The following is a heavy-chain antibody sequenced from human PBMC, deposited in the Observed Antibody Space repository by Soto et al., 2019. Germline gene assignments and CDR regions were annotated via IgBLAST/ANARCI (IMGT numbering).Heavy chain of an antibody. CDR3: ARQRDGYNYRYFDY. CDR2: IYYSGST. V-gene: IGHV4-31*03. CDR1: GGSISSGGYY. J-gene: IGHJ4*02. D-gene: IGHD5-12*01. Sequence: QVQLQESGPGLVKPSQTLSLTCTISGGSISSGGYYWSWIRQHPGKGLEWIGYIYYSGSTYYNPSLKSRVTISVDTSKNPSSLKLRSVTAADTAVYYCARQRDGYNYRYFDYWGQGTLVTVSS.